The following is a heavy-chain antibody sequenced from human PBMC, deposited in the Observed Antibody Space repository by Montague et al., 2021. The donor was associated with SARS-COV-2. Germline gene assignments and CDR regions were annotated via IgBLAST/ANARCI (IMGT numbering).Heavy chain of an antibody. CDR1: GGSVTSGDYY. CDR3: ASEMPAYDVFDI. D-gene: IGHD5-24*01. J-gene: IGHJ3*02. Sequence: SETLSLTCTVSGGSVTSGDYYWTWIRQPPGKGLEWIGYIYNSGRTNYNPSLKSRVTILMDTSKNQFSLKVDSVSAADTAMYYCASEMPAYDVFDIWGQGTMVTVSS. V-gene: IGHV4-61*08. CDR2: IYNSGRT.